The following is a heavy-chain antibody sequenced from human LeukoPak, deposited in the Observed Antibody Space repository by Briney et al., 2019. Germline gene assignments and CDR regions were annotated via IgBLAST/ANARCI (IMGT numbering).Heavy chain of an antibody. V-gene: IGHV3-30*18. CDR1: GFTFSNYG. Sequence: GGSLRLSCAASGFTFSNYGMHWFRQAPGKGLEWVAVISYDGPHKYYADSVKGRFAISRDNSKNTLYLQMNSLRAEDTALYYCAKDIAAAGTSGGYMDVWGKGTTVTISS. CDR3: AKDIAAAGTSGGYMDV. CDR2: ISYDGPHK. J-gene: IGHJ6*03. D-gene: IGHD6-13*01.